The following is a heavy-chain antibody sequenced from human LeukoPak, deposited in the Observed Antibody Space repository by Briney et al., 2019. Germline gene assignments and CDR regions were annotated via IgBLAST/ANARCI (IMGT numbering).Heavy chain of an antibody. V-gene: IGHV3-48*01. Sequence: GGSLRLSCAASGFTFSSYSMNWVRQAPGKGLEWVSYIRSSSRTIYYADSVKGRFTSSRDNAKNSLYLQMNSLRAEDTAVYYCARDGSGRVPEMSAPDYWGQGTLVTVSS. D-gene: IGHD3-10*01. J-gene: IGHJ4*02. CDR1: GFTFSSYS. CDR3: ARDGSGRVPEMSAPDY. CDR2: IRSSSRTI.